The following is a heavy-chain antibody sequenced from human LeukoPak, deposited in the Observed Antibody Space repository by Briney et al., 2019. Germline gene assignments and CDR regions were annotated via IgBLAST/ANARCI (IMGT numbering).Heavy chain of an antibody. Sequence: SQTPSLTCTVTGGSISSGSYYWSWIRQPAGKGLEWIGRIYTSGSTNYNPSLKSRVTISVDTSKNQFSLKLSSVTAADTAVYYCARERKQLVEGGNYFDYWGQGTLVTVSS. CDR2: IYTSGST. J-gene: IGHJ4*02. CDR3: ARERKQLVEGGNYFDY. CDR1: GGSISSGSYY. V-gene: IGHV4-61*02. D-gene: IGHD6-6*01.